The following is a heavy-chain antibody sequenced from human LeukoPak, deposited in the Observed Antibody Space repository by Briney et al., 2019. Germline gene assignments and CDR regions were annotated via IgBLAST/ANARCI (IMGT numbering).Heavy chain of an antibody. CDR3: ARVRGNRGKYFDY. CDR2: INHSGST. Sequence: SETLSLTCAVYGGSFSGYYWSWIRQPPGKGLEWIGEINHSGSTNYNPSLKSRVTISVDTSKNQFSPKLSSVTAADTAVYYCARVRGNRGKYFDYWGQGTLVTVSS. CDR1: GGSFSGYY. D-gene: IGHD3-16*01. V-gene: IGHV4-34*01. J-gene: IGHJ4*02.